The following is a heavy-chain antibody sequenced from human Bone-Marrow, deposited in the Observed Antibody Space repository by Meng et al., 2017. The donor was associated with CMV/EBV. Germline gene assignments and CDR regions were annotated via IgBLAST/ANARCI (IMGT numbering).Heavy chain of an antibody. D-gene: IGHD3-3*01. V-gene: IGHV3-23*01. CDR2: ISGSGGST. CDR3: AKDGAIFGVVIMFADGMDV. CDR1: GFTFSSYA. J-gene: IGHJ6*02. Sequence: GESLKISCAASGFTFSSYAMSWVRQAPGKGLEWVSAISGSGGSTYYADSVKGRFTISRDNSKNTLYLQMNSLRAEDTAVYYCAKDGAIFGVVIMFADGMDVWGQGTTVTVSS.